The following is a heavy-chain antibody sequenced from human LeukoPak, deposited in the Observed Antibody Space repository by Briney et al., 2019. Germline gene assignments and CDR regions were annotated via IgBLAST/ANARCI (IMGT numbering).Heavy chain of an antibody. CDR3: ARKDYTGNSRRFDP. CDR1: GYTFTHYY. Sequence: ASVKVSCKASGYTFTHYYMHWVRQAPGQGLEWMGWISAYNGNTNYAQKLQGRVTMTTDTSTSTAYMELRSLRSDDTAVYYCARKDYTGNSRRFDPWGQGTLVTVSS. V-gene: IGHV1-18*04. J-gene: IGHJ5*02. D-gene: IGHD6-13*01. CDR2: ISAYNGNT.